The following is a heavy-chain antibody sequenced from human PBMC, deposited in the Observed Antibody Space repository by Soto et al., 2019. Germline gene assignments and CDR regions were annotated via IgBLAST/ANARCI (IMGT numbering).Heavy chain of an antibody. CDR2: FDPEDGET. Sequence: GASVKVSCKVSVYTLTELSMHWVRQAPGKGLEWMGGFDPEDGETIYAQKFQGRVTMTEDTSTDTAYMELSSLRSEDTAVYYCATDDPRGDYHDSSGYYFFWNYWGQGTLVTVSS. J-gene: IGHJ4*02. V-gene: IGHV1-24*01. CDR1: VYTLTELS. CDR3: ATDDPRGDYHDSSGYYFFWNY. D-gene: IGHD3-22*01.